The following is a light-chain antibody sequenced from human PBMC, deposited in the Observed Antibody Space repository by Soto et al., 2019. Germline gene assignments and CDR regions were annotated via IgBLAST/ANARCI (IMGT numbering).Light chain of an antibody. CDR1: QTISAY. V-gene: IGKV1-39*01. CDR3: QQTYSSPVT. Sequence: DIQLTQSPSSLSASVGDRVIITCRASQTISAYLNWYQHKPGKAPKLLIDVATRLQSGVSSRFSGRGSGTDFTLTINTLQPEDFATYYCQQTYSSPVTFGQGTKVDIK. CDR2: VAT. J-gene: IGKJ1*01.